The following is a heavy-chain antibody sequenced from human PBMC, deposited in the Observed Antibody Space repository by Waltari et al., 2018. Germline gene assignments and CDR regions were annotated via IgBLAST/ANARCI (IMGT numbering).Heavy chain of an antibody. CDR2: IGGTHSNI. V-gene: IGHV3-21*03. CDR1: GFDFRDYD. J-gene: IGHJ5*02. D-gene: IGHD3-10*01. Sequence: EVRLAESGGGLVKPGGSLRRSCTASGFDFRDYDRNWVRQAPGTGLEWVSSIGGTHSNIFYADSVKGRFTVSRDNAKNSLYLQMDNLRAEDSGLYFCTRDLYGSGGDWFDPWGQGTLVTVSS. CDR3: TRDLYGSGGDWFDP.